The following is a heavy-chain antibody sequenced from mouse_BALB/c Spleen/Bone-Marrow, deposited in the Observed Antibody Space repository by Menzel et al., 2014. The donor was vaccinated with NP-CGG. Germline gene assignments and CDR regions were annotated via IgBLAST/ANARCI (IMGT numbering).Heavy chain of an antibody. J-gene: IGHJ2*01. V-gene: IGHV5-17*02. D-gene: IGHD3-3*01. CDR1: GFTFSSFG. CDR2: ISSGSRTV. CDR3: TRSRGNWDDFDY. Sequence: EVQVVESGGGLVQPGGSRKLSCAASGFTFSSFGMHWVRQAPEKGLEWVAFISSGSRTVFYADTVKGRFTISRDNPKNTLFLQTTSLRSEDTAMYYCTRSRGNWDDFDYWGQGTTLTVSS.